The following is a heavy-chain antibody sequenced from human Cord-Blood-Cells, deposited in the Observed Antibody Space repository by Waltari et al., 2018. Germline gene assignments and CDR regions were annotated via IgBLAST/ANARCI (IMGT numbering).Heavy chain of an antibody. CDR3: ARQVTSSGWYVTEYFQH. D-gene: IGHD6-19*01. CDR2: IYYSGST. V-gene: IGHV4-39*07. J-gene: IGHJ1*01. Sequence: QLQLQESGPGLVKPSETLSLTCTVSGGSISSSSSYWGWIRQPPGKGLEWIGSIYYSGSTYYNPSLKSRVTISVDTSKNQFSLKLSSVTAADTAVYYCARQVTSSGWYVTEYFQHWGQGTLVTVSS. CDR1: GGSISSSSSY.